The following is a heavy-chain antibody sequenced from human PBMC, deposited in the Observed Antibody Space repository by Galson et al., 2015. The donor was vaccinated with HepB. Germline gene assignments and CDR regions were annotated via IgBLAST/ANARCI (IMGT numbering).Heavy chain of an antibody. CDR2: INHSGST. V-gene: IGHV4-34*01. CDR3: ARLHVWSGELSNQPDYGMDV. CDR1: GGSFSDYY. J-gene: IGHJ6*02. D-gene: IGHD3-10*01. Sequence: ETLSLTCAVYGGSFSDYYWSWIRQFPGKGLEWIGEINHSGSTNYNPSLKSRVTISVDTSKSQFSLKLSSVTAADTAVYYCARLHVWSGELSNQPDYGMDVWGQGTTVAVSS.